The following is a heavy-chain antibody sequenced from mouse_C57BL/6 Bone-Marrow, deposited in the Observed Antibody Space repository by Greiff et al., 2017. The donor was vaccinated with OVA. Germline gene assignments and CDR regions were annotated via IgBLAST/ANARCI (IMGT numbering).Heavy chain of an antibody. D-gene: IGHD2-5*01. CDR2: IDPSDSYT. V-gene: IGHV1-50*01. J-gene: IGHJ4*01. CDR1: GYTFTSYW. CDR3: ARAVYYSNPYYAMDY. Sequence: QVQLQQPGAELVKPGASVKLSCKASGYTFTSYWMQWVKQRPGQGLEWIGEIDPSDSYTNYNQKFKGKATLTVDTSSSTAYIQLSSLTTEYSAVYYCARAVYYSNPYYAMDYWGQGTSVTVSS.